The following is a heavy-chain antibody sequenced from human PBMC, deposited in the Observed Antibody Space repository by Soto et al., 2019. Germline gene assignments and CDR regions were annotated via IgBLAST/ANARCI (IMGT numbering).Heavy chain of an antibody. D-gene: IGHD3-22*01. Sequence: EVQLVESGVGLVQPGGSLRLSCAASGFTFSSYAMHWVRQAPGKGLEYVSAISSYGGSTYYANSVKGRFTISRDNSKNTLYLQMGSLRAEDMAVYYCARDPDSSGYYYFDYWGQGTLVTVSS. V-gene: IGHV3-64*01. J-gene: IGHJ4*02. CDR1: GFTFSSYA. CDR2: ISSYGGST. CDR3: ARDPDSSGYYYFDY.